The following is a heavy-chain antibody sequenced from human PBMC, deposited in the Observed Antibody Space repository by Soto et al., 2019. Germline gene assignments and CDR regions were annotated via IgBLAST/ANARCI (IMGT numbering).Heavy chain of an antibody. V-gene: IGHV4-34*01. J-gene: IGHJ6*02. Sequence: SETLSLTCAVYGGSFSGYYWSWIRQPPGKGLEWIGEINHSGSTNYNPSLKSRVTISVDTSKNQFSLKLSSVTAADTAVYYCARGGMVRGVPMIYGMDVWGQGTTVTVSS. CDR3: ARGGMVRGVPMIYGMDV. D-gene: IGHD3-10*01. CDR1: GGSFSGYY. CDR2: INHSGST.